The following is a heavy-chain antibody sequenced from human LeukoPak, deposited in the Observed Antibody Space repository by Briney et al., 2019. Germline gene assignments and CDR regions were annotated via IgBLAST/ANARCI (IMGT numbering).Heavy chain of an antibody. CDR1: GFTFSNYG. V-gene: IGHV3-30*18. D-gene: IGHD3-10*01. Sequence: GGPLRLSCAASGFTFSNYGMHWVRQAPGKGLEWVAVISYDGSNKYYADSVKGRFTISRDNSKNTLYLQMNSLRAEDTAVYYCAKVYYYGSGSYPFDYWGQGTLVTVSS. CDR2: ISYDGSNK. CDR3: AKVYYYGSGSYPFDY. J-gene: IGHJ4*02.